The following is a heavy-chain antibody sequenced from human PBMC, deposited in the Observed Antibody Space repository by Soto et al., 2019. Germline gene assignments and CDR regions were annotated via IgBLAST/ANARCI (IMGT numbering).Heavy chain of an antibody. V-gene: IGHV4-39*01. Sequence: SETLSLTCTVSGGSISSSSYYWGWIRQPPGKGLEWIGSIYYSGSTYYNPSLKSRVTISVDTSKNQFSLKLSSVTAADTAVYYCARRSYYYDSSGYYYGDAFDIWGQGTMVTV. CDR2: IYYSGST. J-gene: IGHJ3*02. D-gene: IGHD3-22*01. CDR3: ARRSYYYDSSGYYYGDAFDI. CDR1: GGSISSSSYY.